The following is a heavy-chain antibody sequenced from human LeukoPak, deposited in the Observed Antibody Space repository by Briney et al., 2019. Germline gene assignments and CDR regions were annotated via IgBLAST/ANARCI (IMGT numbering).Heavy chain of an antibody. J-gene: IGHJ4*02. CDR2: ISSSNSYI. D-gene: IGHD1-7*01. CDR3: ARGGLELDY. Sequence: GGSLRLSCAASGFTFSTYSINWVRQAPGKGLEWVSSISSSNSYIYYADSMKGRLTISRDNAKNALYLQMNSLRAEDTAVYYCARGGLELDYWGQGTLVTVSS. V-gene: IGHV3-21*01. CDR1: GFTFSTYS.